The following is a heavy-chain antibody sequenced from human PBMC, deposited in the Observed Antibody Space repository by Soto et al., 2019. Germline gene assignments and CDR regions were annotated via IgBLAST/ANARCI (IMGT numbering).Heavy chain of an antibody. Sequence: GGSLKLSCVASGFSLANYPMNWVRQTPGKGLEWISYSSPRGDTIYYADSVEGRFTISRDNARNSLSLHMSSLRDEDSALYYCAKGPHTNVGWPYYFESWGQGVPVTVSS. CDR1: GFSLANYP. CDR3: AKGPHTNVGWPYYFES. V-gene: IGHV3-48*02. D-gene: IGHD6-19*01. J-gene: IGHJ4*02. CDR2: SSPRGDTI.